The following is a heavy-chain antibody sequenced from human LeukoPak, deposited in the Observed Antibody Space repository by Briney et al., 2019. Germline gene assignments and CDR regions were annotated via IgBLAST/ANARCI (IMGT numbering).Heavy chain of an antibody. D-gene: IGHD1-14*01. V-gene: IGHV1-18*01. CDR3: ARVYMASYYFDY. CDR2: ISAYNGNT. J-gene: IGHJ4*02. CDR1: GGTFSSYG. Sequence: ASVKVSCKASGGTFSSYGISWVRQAPGQGLEWMGWISAYNGNTNYAQKLQGRVTMTTDTSTSTAYMELRSLRSDDTAVYYCARVYMASYYFDYWGQGTLVTVSS.